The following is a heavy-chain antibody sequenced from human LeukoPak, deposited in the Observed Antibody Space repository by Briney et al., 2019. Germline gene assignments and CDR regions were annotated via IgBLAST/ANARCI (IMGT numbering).Heavy chain of an antibody. CDR2: VYYSGST. J-gene: IGHJ4*02. D-gene: IGHD5-18*01. Sequence: PSETLSLTCTVSGGYISTYFWSWIRQPPGKGLEWIGYVYYSGSTNYNPSLKSRVTILVDTSKNQFSLKLSSVTAADTAVYYCARGGDRGYTYWGQGTLVTVSS. CDR1: GGYISTYF. CDR3: ARGGDRGYTY. V-gene: IGHV4-59*12.